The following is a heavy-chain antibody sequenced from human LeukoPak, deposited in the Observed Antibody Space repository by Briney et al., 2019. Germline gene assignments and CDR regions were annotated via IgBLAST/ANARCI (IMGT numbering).Heavy chain of an antibody. CDR3: ARDRSPVVVPAANVWGY. CDR2: INPNSGGT. V-gene: IGHV1-2*06. D-gene: IGHD2-2*01. CDR1: GYTFTGYY. J-gene: IGHJ4*02. Sequence: GASVKVSCKASGYTFTGYYMHWVRQAPGQGLEWMGRINPNSGGTNYAQKFQGRVTMTRDTSTSTVYMELSSLRSEDTAVYYCARDRSPVVVPAANVWGYWGQGTLVTVSS.